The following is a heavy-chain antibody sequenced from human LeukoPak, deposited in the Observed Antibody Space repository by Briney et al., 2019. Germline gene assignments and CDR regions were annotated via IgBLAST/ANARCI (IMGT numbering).Heavy chain of an antibody. J-gene: IGHJ4*02. CDR3: ARTVLRYFDWSPAGGFDY. Sequence: GEPLKISCKGSGYSFTSYWIGWVSQMPGKGLEWMGIIYPGDSDTRYSPSFQGQVTISADKSISTAYLQWSSLKASDTAMYYCARTVLRYFDWSPAGGFDYWGQGTLVTVSS. D-gene: IGHD3-9*01. CDR1: GYSFTSYW. CDR2: IYPGDSDT. V-gene: IGHV5-51*01.